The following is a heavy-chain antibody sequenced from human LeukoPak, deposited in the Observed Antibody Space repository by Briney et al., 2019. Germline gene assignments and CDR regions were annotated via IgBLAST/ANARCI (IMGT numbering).Heavy chain of an antibody. J-gene: IGHJ4*02. D-gene: IGHD2-2*01. CDR1: GFTFSSYW. CDR2: INRDGIEK. CDR3: AKWGAYCSSKYCTALDY. V-gene: IGHV3-7*01. Sequence: RTGGSLRLSCAASGFTFSSYWISCVRQPPGKGLEWVANINRDGIEKYYADSGKGAFTISTDNDKNSLFLQMKSLRDDNTRAYYCAKWGAYCSSKYCTALDYWGEGALVTVSS.